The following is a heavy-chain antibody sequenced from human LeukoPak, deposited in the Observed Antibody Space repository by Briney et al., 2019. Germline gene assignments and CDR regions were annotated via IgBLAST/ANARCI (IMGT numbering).Heavy chain of an antibody. D-gene: IGHD1-26*01. CDR1: GGTFSSYA. J-gene: IGHJ4*02. Sequence: GSSVKVSCKASGGTFSSYAISWVRQAPGQGLEWMGRIIPILGIANYAQKFHGRVMITADKSTSTAYIELSSLRSEDTAAYYCAREVWEQTKGGSVVDYWGQGTLVTVSS. CDR2: IIPILGIA. V-gene: IGHV1-69*04. CDR3: AREVWEQTKGGSVVDY.